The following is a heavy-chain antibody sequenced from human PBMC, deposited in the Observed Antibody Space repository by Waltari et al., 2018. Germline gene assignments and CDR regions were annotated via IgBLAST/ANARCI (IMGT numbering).Heavy chain of an antibody. D-gene: IGHD3-10*01. CDR2: ISTYNGKT. CDR1: NYMFSSFG. Sequence: QIQLVQSGAEVVKPGASVRVSCTSSNYMFSSFGIAWVRQAPGQGLEWVGWISTYNGKTQYAQKFQDRVVMTTDTYTSTASMELRSLTSEDTAVYYCVRGVDGTSWFFDYWGQGTPVTVSS. CDR3: VRGVDGTSWFFDY. V-gene: IGHV1-18*04. J-gene: IGHJ4*02.